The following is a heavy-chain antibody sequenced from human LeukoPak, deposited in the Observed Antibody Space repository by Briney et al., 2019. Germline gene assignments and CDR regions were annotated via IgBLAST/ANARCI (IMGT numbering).Heavy chain of an antibody. Sequence: PGGSLRLSCAASGFTFSNYDMHWVRQAPGKGLEWLAVISYAGSNKYYADSVKGRFTISRDNSKNTVYLQMKSLRAEDTAVYYCEKDREGTTFDNWGQGTLVTVSS. D-gene: IGHD1-7*01. CDR1: GFTFSNYD. CDR2: ISYAGSNK. J-gene: IGHJ4*02. V-gene: IGHV3-30*18. CDR3: EKDREGTTFDN.